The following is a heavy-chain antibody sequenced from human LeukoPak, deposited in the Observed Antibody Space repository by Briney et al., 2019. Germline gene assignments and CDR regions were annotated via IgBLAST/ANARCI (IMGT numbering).Heavy chain of an antibody. CDR1: GYTFTSYG. Sequence: ASVKVSCKASGYTFTSYGISWVRQAPGQGLEWMGWISAYNGNTNYAQKLQGRVTMTTDTSTSTAYMELRSLRSDDTAVYYCARVRLLRYSIYDSSGAADYWGQGTLVTVSS. V-gene: IGHV1-18*01. J-gene: IGHJ4*02. D-gene: IGHD3-22*01. CDR3: ARVRLLRYSIYDSSGAADY. CDR2: ISAYNGNT.